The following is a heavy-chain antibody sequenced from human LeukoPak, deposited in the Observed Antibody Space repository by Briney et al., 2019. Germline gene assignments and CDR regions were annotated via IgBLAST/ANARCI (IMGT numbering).Heavy chain of an antibody. V-gene: IGHV3-74*01. J-gene: IGHJ4*02. CDR2: INSDGSST. CDR1: GFTFSSYW. Sequence: SGGSLRLSCAASGFTFSSYWMHWVRQAPGKGLVWVSRINSDGSSTSYADSVKGRFTISRDNAKNTLYLQMNGLRAEDTAVYYCARGDYYDSIDYWGQGTLVTVSS. D-gene: IGHD3-22*01. CDR3: ARGDYYDSIDY.